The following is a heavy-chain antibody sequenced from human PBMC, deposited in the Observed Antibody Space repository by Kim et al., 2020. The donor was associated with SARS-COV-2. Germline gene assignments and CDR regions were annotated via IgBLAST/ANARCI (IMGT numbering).Heavy chain of an antibody. D-gene: IGHD4-4*01. CDR3: ARDFSGNDYSNYGAPYYFDY. V-gene: IGHV3-48*02. J-gene: IGHJ4*02. Sequence: GGSLRLSCAASGFTFSSYSMNWVRQAPGKGLEWVSYISSSSSTIYYADSVKGRFTISRDNAKNSLYLQMNSLRDEDTAVYYCARDFSGNDYSNYGAPYYFDYWGQGTLVTVSS. CDR2: ISSSSSTI. CDR1: GFTFSSYS.